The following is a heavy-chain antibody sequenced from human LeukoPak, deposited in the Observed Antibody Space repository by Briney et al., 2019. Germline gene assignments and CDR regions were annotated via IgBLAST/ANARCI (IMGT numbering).Heavy chain of an antibody. V-gene: IGHV1-2*02. CDR3: ARDSSPAGQIDY. CDR1: GYTFTGYY. J-gene: IGHJ4*02. CDR2: INPNSGGT. Sequence: GASVKVSCKASGYTFTGYYMHWVRQAPGQGLEWMGWINPNSGGTNYAQKFQGRVTMTRDTSISTAYMELSRLRSDDTTVYYCARDSSPAGQIDYWGQGTLVTVSS.